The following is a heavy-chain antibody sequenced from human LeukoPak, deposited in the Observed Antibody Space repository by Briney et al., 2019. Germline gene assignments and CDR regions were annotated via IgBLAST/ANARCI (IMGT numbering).Heavy chain of an antibody. V-gene: IGHV4-34*01. CDR3: ARAYSSSWGRAWFDP. Sequence: SETLSLTCAVYGGSFSDFYWNWIRQPPGKGLEWIGEINHSGSTNYNPSLKSRVTISVDTSKNQFSLKLSSVTAADTAVYYCARAYSSSWGRAWFDPWGQGTLVTVSS. CDR1: GGSFSDFY. J-gene: IGHJ5*02. D-gene: IGHD6-13*01. CDR2: INHSGST.